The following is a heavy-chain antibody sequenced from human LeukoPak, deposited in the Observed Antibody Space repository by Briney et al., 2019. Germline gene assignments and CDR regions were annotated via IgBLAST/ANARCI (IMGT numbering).Heavy chain of an antibody. CDR1: GGSISSYY. Sequence: KPSETLSLTCTVSGGSISSYYWSWIRQPAGKGLEWIGRIYTSGSTNYNPSLKSRVTMSVDTSQNQFSLKLSSVTAADTAVYYCARGCSSTSCSNNWFDPWGQGTLVTVSS. CDR2: IYTSGST. CDR3: ARGCSSTSCSNNWFDP. D-gene: IGHD2-2*01. J-gene: IGHJ5*02. V-gene: IGHV4-4*07.